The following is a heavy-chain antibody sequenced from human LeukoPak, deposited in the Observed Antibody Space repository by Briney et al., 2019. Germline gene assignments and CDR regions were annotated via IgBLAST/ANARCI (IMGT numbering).Heavy chain of an antibody. Sequence: SETLSLTCTVSGGSISSYYWSWIRQPPGKGLEWIGYYSGSTNYNPSLKSRVTISVDTSKNQFSLKLSSVTAADTAVYYCARTTEGYCRGGSCYYYYYYMDVWGKGTTVTVSS. V-gene: IGHV4-59*01. CDR3: ARTTEGYCRGGSCYYYYYYMDV. CDR2: YSGST. J-gene: IGHJ6*03. D-gene: IGHD2-15*01. CDR1: GGSISSYY.